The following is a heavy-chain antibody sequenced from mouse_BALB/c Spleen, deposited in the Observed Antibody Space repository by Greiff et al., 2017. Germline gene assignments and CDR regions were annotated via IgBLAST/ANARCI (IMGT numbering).Heavy chain of an antibody. J-gene: IGHJ3*01. V-gene: IGHV1S29*02. CDR3: AKAYYDGYDEGFAY. CDR2: IYPYNGGT. Sequence: VQLQQSGPELVKPGASVKISCKASGYTFTDYNMHWVKQSHGKSLEWIGYIYPYNGGTGYNQKFKSKATLTVDNSSSTAYMELRSLTSEDSAVYYCAKAYYDGYDEGFAYWGQGTRVTVSA. CDR1: GYTFTDYN. D-gene: IGHD2-3*01.